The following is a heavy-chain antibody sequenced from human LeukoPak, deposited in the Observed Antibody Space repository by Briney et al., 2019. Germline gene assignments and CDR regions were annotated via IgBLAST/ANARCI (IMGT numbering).Heavy chain of an antibody. D-gene: IGHD5-12*01. J-gene: IGHJ3*02. CDR2: IKQDGSEK. Sequence: GGSLRLSCAASGFTFSSYWMSWVRQAPGKGLEWVANIKQDGSEKYYADSVKGRFTISRDNAKNSLYLQMNSLRAEDTAAYYCARDHVADAFDIWGQGTMVTVSS. V-gene: IGHV3-7*01. CDR3: ARDHVADAFDI. CDR1: GFTFSSYW.